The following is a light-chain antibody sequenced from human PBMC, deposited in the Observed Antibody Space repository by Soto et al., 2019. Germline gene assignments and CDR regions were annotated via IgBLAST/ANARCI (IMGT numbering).Light chain of an antibody. V-gene: IGKV1-9*01. CDR1: QNIHSF. Sequence: DIQMTQSPSSLAASVGERVTITCRASQNIHSFLNWYQQKPGKAPQVLIYGGSALQSGVPSRFSGSGSGTEFTLTISSLQPEDFATYYCQQLNDYPPMFTFGPGTKVDIK. CDR2: GGS. CDR3: QQLNDYPPMFT. J-gene: IGKJ3*01.